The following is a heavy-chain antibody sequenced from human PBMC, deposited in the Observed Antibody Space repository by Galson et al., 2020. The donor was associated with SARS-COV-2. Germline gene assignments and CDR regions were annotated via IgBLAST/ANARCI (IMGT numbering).Heavy chain of an antibody. Sequence: GGSLRLSCAASGFTFSSYAMHWVRQAPGKGLEWVAVISYDGSNKYYADSVKGRFTISRDNSKNTLYLQMNSLRAEDTAVYYCARETESITMIVVVITTPGYWGQGTLVTVSS. D-gene: IGHD3-22*01. CDR3: ARETESITMIVVVITTPGY. J-gene: IGHJ4*02. V-gene: IGHV3-30*01. CDR2: ISYDGSNK. CDR1: GFTFSSYA.